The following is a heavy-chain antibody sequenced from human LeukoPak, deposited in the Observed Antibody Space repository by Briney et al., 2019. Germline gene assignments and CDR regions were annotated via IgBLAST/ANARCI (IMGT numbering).Heavy chain of an antibody. D-gene: IGHD3-22*01. CDR3: ARTLGDYYDSIGFDP. CDR1: GYSFTSYW. Sequence: GESLQISCKGSGYSFTSYWIGWVRQTPGKGLEWMGIIYPGDSDTRYSPSFQGQVTISADKSISTAYLQWSSLKASDTAMYYRARTLGDYYDSIGFDPWGQGTLVTVSS. CDR2: IYPGDSDT. V-gene: IGHV5-51*01. J-gene: IGHJ5*02.